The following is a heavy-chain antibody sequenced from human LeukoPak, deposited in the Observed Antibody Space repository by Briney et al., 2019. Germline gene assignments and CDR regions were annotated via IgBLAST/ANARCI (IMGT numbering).Heavy chain of an antibody. CDR2: ISSDSGDT. Sequence: GASVKVSCKASGYTFTGYNVHWVRQAPGQGLEWVGWISSDSGDTDCAQNFQARVTMTRDTSINTVYMELSRLTSDDTAVYYCARDRKQWLNPLDYWGQGTLVTVSS. CDR1: GYTFTGYN. J-gene: IGHJ4*02. CDR3: ARDRKQWLNPLDY. V-gene: IGHV1-2*02. D-gene: IGHD6-19*01.